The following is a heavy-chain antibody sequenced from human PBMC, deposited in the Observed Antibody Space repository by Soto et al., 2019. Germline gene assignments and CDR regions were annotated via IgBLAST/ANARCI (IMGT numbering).Heavy chain of an antibody. J-gene: IGHJ6*02. V-gene: IGHV3-30-3*01. CDR1: GFTFSSYA. Sequence: QVPLVESGGGVVQPGRSLRLSCAASGFTFSSYAMHWVRQAPGKGLEWVAVISYDGSNKYYADSVKGRFTISRDNSKNTLYLQMNSLRAEDTAVYYCARDTGIAAVYYYGMDVWGQGTTVTVSS. CDR3: ARDTGIAAVYYYGMDV. CDR2: ISYDGSNK. D-gene: IGHD6-13*01.